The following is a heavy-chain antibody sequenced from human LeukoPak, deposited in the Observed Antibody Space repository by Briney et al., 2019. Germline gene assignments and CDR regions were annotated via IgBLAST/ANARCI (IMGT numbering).Heavy chain of an antibody. CDR1: GFTFSSYA. CDR3: TRARFDSSSGYCDY. Sequence: QPGGSLRLSCAASGFTFSSYAMSWVRQASGKGLEWVGRIRNKANSYATAYAASVKGRFTISRDDSKNTAYLQMNGLKTEDTAVYYCTRARFDSSSGYCDYWGQGTLVTVSS. D-gene: IGHD6-6*01. CDR2: IRNKANSYAT. V-gene: IGHV3-73*01. J-gene: IGHJ4*02.